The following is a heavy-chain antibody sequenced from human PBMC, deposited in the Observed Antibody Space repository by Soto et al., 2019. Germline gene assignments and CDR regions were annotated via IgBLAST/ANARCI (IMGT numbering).Heavy chain of an antibody. Sequence: GGSLRLSCAASGFTFSSYAMHWVRQAPGKGLEWVAVISYDGSNKYYADSVKGRFTISRDNSKNTLYLQMNSLRAEDTAVYYCARDGIPPLSGSWVFDYWGQGTLVTVSS. D-gene: IGHD6-13*01. V-gene: IGHV3-30-3*01. J-gene: IGHJ4*02. CDR3: ARDGIPPLSGSWVFDY. CDR1: GFTFSSYA. CDR2: ISYDGSNK.